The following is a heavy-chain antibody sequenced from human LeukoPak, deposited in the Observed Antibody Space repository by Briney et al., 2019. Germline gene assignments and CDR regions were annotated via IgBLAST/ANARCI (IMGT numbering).Heavy chain of an antibody. CDR3: ARRLPWFGESYYYYYMDV. V-gene: IGHV3-48*01. J-gene: IGHJ6*03. D-gene: IGHD3-10*01. Sequence: PGGSLRLSCAASGFTFSSYSMNWVRQASGKGLEWISYISSSSSTIYYADSVKGRFTISRDNAKNSLYLQMNSLRAEDTAVYYCARRLPWFGESYYYYYMDVWGKGTTVTVSS. CDR1: GFTFSSYS. CDR2: ISSSSSTI.